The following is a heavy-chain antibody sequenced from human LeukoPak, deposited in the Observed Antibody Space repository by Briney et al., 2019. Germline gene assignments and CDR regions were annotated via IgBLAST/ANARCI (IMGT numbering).Heavy chain of an antibody. CDR3: ARVPGIAAAHNPPDY. Sequence: PGGSLRLSCAASGFTFSSYSMNWVRQAPGKGLEWVSSISSSSSYIYYADSVKGRFTISRDNAKNSLYLQMNSLRAEDTAVYYCARVPGIAAAHNPPDYWGQGTLVTVSS. CDR1: GFTFSSYS. D-gene: IGHD6-13*01. V-gene: IGHV3-21*01. J-gene: IGHJ4*02. CDR2: ISSSSSYI.